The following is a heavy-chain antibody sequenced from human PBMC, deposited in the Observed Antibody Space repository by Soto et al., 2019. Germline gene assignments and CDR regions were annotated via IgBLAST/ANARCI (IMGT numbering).Heavy chain of an antibody. J-gene: IGHJ5*02. CDR2: IYYSGST. CDR1: GGSISSYY. Sequence: SETLSLTCTVSGGSISSYYWSWIRQPPGKGLAWIGYIYYSGSTNYNPSLKSRVTISVDTSKNQFSLKLSSVTAADTAVEYWASGDFWRNWFDPWGQGTLVTVSS. V-gene: IGHV4-59*01. D-gene: IGHD3-3*01. CDR3: ASGDFWRNWFDP.